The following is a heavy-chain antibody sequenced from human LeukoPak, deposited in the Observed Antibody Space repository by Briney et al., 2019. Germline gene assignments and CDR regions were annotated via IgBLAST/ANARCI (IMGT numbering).Heavy chain of an antibody. CDR3: AEDLETYYYDSSGYPLGY. CDR1: GFTFSSYA. D-gene: IGHD3-22*01. Sequence: PGRSLRLSCAASGFTFSSYAVHWVRQAPGKGLEWVAVISYDGSNKYYADSVKGRFTISRDNSKNTLYLQMNSLRAEDTAVYYCAEDLETYYYDSSGYPLGYWGQGTLVTVSS. J-gene: IGHJ4*02. V-gene: IGHV3-30-3*01. CDR2: ISYDGSNK.